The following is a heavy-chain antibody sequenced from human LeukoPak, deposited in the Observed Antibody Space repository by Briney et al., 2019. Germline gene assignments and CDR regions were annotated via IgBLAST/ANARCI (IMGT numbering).Heavy chain of an antibody. CDR2: ISGSGGST. J-gene: IGHJ6*03. CDR3: ARGRYTKYFYYYYMDI. Sequence: GGSLRLSCTASGFTFSTYAMSWVRQAPGKGLEWVSAISGSGGSTYYADSVKGRFTISRDNSKNTLYLQMNSLRAEDTAVYYCARGRYTKYFYYYYMDIWGKGTTVTISS. V-gene: IGHV3-23*01. D-gene: IGHD3-16*02. CDR1: GFTFSTYA.